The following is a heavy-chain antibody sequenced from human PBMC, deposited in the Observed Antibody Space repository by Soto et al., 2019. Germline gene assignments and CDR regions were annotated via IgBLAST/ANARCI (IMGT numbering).Heavy chain of an antibody. D-gene: IGHD6-13*01. CDR3: ARATRILAAAGMGWFDP. Sequence: ASVKVCCKASGYTFTGYYMHWVRQAPGQGLEWMGWINTNSGGTNYAQKFQGRVTMTRDTSISTAYMELSRLRSDDTAVYYCARATRILAAAGMGWFDPWGQGTLVTVSS. V-gene: IGHV1-2*02. J-gene: IGHJ5*02. CDR1: GYTFTGYY. CDR2: INTNSGGT.